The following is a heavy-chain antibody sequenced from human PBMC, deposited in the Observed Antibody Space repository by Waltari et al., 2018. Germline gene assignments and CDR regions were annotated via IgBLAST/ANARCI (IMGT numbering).Heavy chain of an antibody. J-gene: IGHJ4*02. V-gene: IGHV3-48*03. CDR1: GFTLRGYE. D-gene: IGHD6-13*01. CDR2: FSSTGDTI. CDR3: ARGIAADGGGGY. Sequence: EVHLVESGGGLVQPGGSLRLSCSASGFTLRGYEMNWVRKAPGKGMDWSAYFSSTGDTIYYADSGKGRFTISRDNAKNTLYLQMKRLRADDTALYYCARGIAADGGGGYWGQGILVTVSS.